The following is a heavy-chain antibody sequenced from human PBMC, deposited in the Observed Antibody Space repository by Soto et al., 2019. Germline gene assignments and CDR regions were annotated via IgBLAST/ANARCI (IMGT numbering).Heavy chain of an antibody. CDR2: ITDTGGDA. CDR3: ARGSTDYYPGSRIFDF. V-gene: IGHV3-23*01. D-gene: IGHD3-10*01. J-gene: IGHJ4*02. Sequence: PGGCVRLSCVASGRSYGGRRRSCDLQAPGEGLQWVTTITDTGGDAKYADSVRGRFVISRDNSKKTLYLQMTSLTAEESAMYFCARGSTDYYPGSRIFDFWGRGTLVTVSS. CDR1: GRSYGGRR.